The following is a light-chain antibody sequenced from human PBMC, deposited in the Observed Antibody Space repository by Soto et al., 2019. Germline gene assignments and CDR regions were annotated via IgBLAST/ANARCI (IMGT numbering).Light chain of an antibody. Sequence: QSALTQPASVSGSPGQSITISYTGTDSDVGGYNYVSWYQQHPGKAPKLIIYGVTNRPSGVSNRFSGSKFGNTASLTISGLQAEDEADYYCSSYTTRSTYVVLGGGTKLTVL. V-gene: IGLV2-14*01. CDR1: DSDVGGYNY. J-gene: IGLJ2*01. CDR3: SSYTTRSTYVV. CDR2: GVT.